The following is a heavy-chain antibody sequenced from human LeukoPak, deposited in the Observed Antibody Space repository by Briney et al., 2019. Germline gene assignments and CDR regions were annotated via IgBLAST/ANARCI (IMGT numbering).Heavy chain of an antibody. D-gene: IGHD3-3*01. CDR3: ARTPLGYYDFWSGYSPGAFDI. Sequence: GGSLRLSCAASGFTFSSYAMSWVRQAPGKGLEWVSAISGSGGSTYYADSVKGRFTISRDNAKNSLYLQMNSLRAEDTAVYYCARTPLGYYDFWSGYSPGAFDIWGQGTMVTASS. CDR2: ISGSGGST. J-gene: IGHJ3*02. CDR1: GFTFSSYA. V-gene: IGHV3-23*01.